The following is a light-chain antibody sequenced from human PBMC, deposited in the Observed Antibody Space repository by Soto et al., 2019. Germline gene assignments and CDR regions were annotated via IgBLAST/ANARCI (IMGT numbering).Light chain of an antibody. CDR1: QSISSW. V-gene: IGKV1-5*03. CDR2: KAS. Sequence: DIQMTQSPSTLSASVGDRVTITCRASQSISSWLAWYQQKPGKAPKLLIYKASSLESGVPSRISGSGAGKEITLTISSLQHDDFATYSGQRYNSYPWTFGQGTKGEIK. CDR3: QRYNSYPWT. J-gene: IGKJ1*01.